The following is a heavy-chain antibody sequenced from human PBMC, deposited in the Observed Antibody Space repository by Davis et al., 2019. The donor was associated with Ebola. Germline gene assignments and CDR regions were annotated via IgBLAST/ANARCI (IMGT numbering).Heavy chain of an antibody. Sequence: SETLSLTCTVSGGSISNYYWSWIRQPPGKGLEWIGYIYHSGVTDYNPSLTSRVTLSLDTSRNQFSLRLTSVTAADTAVYYCARHLTLATILFLDYWGQGTLVTVSS. D-gene: IGHD5-24*01. J-gene: IGHJ4*02. CDR3: ARHLTLATILFLDY. CDR1: GGSISNYY. CDR2: IYHSGVT. V-gene: IGHV4-59*08.